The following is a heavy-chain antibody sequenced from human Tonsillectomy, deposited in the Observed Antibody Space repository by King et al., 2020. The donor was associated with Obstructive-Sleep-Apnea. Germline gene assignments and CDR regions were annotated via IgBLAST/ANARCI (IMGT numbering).Heavy chain of an antibody. J-gene: IGHJ4*02. CDR3: ARGGWSGYYTRQLDY. Sequence: VQLVESGGGLVTPGGSLRLSCAASGFPFSDYYMNWIRQAPGKGLEWLSYISSSSSYPNYADSVKGQLTISRDNARNSLYLQMNNLRVEDTAVYYCARGGWSGYYTRQLDYWGQGTLVTVSS. CDR2: ISSSSSYP. V-gene: IGHV3-11*06. D-gene: IGHD3-3*01. CDR1: GFPFSDYY.